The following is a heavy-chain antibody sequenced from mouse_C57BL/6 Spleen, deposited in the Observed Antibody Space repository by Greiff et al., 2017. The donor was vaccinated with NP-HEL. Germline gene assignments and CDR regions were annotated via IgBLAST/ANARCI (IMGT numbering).Heavy chain of an antibody. CDR3: ARDGAQVPFDY. V-gene: IGHV3-6*01. J-gene: IGHJ2*01. D-gene: IGHD3-2*02. CDR2: ISYDGSN. CDR1: GYSITSGYY. Sequence: EVHLVESGPGLVKPSQSLSLTCSVTGYSITSGYYWNWIRQFPGNKLEWMGYISYDGSNNYNPSLKNRISITRDTSKNQFFLKLNSVTTEDTATYYCARDGAQVPFDYWGQGTTLTVSS.